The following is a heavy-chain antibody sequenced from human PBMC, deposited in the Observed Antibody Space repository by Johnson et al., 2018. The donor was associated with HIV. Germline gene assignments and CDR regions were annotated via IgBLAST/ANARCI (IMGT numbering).Heavy chain of an antibody. V-gene: IGHV3-48*04. CDR2: ISSSGSTI. Sequence: VQLVESGGGVVQPGGSLRLSCAASGFTFSSYGIHWVRQAPGKGLEWVSYISSSGSTIYYADSVKGRFTIYRDNAKNSLYLQMNSLRVEDTALYYCVRDTGYCSGGRCDDAFDVWGQGTVVTVSS. D-gene: IGHD2-15*01. CDR1: GFTFSSYG. J-gene: IGHJ3*01. CDR3: VRDTGYCSGGRCDDAFDV.